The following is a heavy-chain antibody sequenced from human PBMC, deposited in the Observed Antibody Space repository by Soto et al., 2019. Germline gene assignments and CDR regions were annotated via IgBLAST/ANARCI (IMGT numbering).Heavy chain of an antibody. Sequence: PGGSMRLSCSASGFSLSSFGMHWVRQAPGKGLEWVAIIWYDGSLEYYADSVKGRFTISRDNSKNTLYLQMNSLRVEDTAVYYCAKPSYDFWSGYYHPFDYWGQGTLVTVSS. CDR3: AKPSYDFWSGYYHPFDY. D-gene: IGHD3-3*01. V-gene: IGHV3-33*03. CDR2: IWYDGSLE. CDR1: GFSLSSFG. J-gene: IGHJ4*02.